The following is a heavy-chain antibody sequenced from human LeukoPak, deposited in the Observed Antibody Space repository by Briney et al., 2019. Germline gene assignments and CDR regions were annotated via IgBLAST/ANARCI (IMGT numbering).Heavy chain of an antibody. CDR1: GYTFINFA. CDR2: INAGNGNT. CDR3: ARGPRAAADDY. V-gene: IGHV1-3*01. J-gene: IGHJ4*02. D-gene: IGHD6-13*01. Sequence: ASVKVSCKASGYTFINFAINWGRQAPGQRPEWLGWINAGNGNTKYSQKFQGRVTITRDTSASTAYMELSNLTSEDTAVYHCARGPRAAADDYWGQGTLVTVSS.